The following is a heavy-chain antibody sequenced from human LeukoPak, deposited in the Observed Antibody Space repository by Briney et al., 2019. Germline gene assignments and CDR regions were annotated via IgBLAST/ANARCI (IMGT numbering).Heavy chain of an antibody. CDR3: ARDPTAYYDSSGYYLNTIDY. V-gene: IGHV3-33*01. J-gene: IGHJ4*02. D-gene: IGHD3-22*01. CDR1: GFTFSSYG. Sequence: PGGSLRLSCAASGFTFSSYGMHWVREASGKGLEWVAVIWYDGSKKYYADSVKGRFTISRDNVKNTLYLQTNSLRAEDTAVYYCARDPTAYYDSSGYYLNTIDYWGQGTLVTVSS. CDR2: IWYDGSKK.